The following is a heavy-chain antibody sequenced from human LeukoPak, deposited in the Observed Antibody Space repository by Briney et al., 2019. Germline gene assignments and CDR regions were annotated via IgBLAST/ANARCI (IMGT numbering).Heavy chain of an antibody. CDR1: GGSISSSSYY. CDR2: IYYSGST. V-gene: IGHV4-39*01. CDR3: ARRLAGTEDY. D-gene: IGHD6-13*01. Sequence: NSSETLSLTCTVSGGSISSSSYYWGWIRQPPGKGLEWIGSIYYSGSTYYNPSLKSRVTISVDTSKSQFSLKLSSVTAADTAVYYCARRLAGTEDYWGQGTLVTVSS. J-gene: IGHJ4*02.